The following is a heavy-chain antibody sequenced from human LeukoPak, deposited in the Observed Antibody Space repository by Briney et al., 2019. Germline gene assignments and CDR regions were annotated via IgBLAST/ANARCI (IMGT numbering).Heavy chain of an antibody. D-gene: IGHD1-26*01. CDR3: ATHKWELLPARRRGYDY. V-gene: IGHV1-24*01. CDR1: GYTLTELS. CDR2: FDPEDGET. Sequence: ASVKVSCKVSGYTLTELSMHWVRQAPGKGLEWMGGFDPEDGETIYAQKFQGRVAMTEDTSTDTAYKELSSLRSEDTAVYYCATHKWELLPARRRGYDYWGQGTLVTVSS. J-gene: IGHJ4*02.